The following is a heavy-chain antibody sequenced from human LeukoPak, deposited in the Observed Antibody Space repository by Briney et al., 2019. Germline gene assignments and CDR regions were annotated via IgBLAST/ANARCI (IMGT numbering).Heavy chain of an antibody. CDR1: GDSVPSNSAA. CDR3: SRELAWGPADY. D-gene: IGHD7-27*01. J-gene: IGHJ4*02. CDR2: TYYRSGWYN. Sequence: SQTLSLTCAISGDSVPSNSAAWSWIRQSPSRGLEWLGRTYYRSGWYNDYALSVESRITINPDTSKNQVSLQLTSVTPEDTAVYYCSRELAWGPADYWGQGTLVTVSS. V-gene: IGHV6-1*01.